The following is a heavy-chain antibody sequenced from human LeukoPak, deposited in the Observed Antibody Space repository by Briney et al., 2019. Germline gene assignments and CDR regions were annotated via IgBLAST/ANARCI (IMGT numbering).Heavy chain of an antibody. CDR2: MNPNSGNT. CDR3: ARDWSTVTRRDY. V-gene: IGHV1-8*03. Sequence: ASVKVSCKASGYTFTSYDINWVRQATGQGLEWMGWMNPNSGNTGYAQKFQGRVTITRNTSISTAYMELSSLRSEDTAVYYCARDWSTVTRRDYWGQGTLVTVSS. CDR1: GYTFTSYD. D-gene: IGHD4-17*01. J-gene: IGHJ4*02.